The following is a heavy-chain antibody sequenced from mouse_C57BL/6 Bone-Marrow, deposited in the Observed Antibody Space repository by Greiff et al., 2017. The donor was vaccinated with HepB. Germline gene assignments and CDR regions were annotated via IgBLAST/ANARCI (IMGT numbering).Heavy chain of an antibody. CDR2: IWTGGGT. CDR3: ARGGLLRSTDWYFDV. J-gene: IGHJ1*03. Sequence: VKLVESGPGLVAPSQSLSITCTVSGFSLTSYAISWVRQPPGKGLEWLGVIWTGGGTNYNSALKSRLSISKDNSKSQVFLKMNSLQTDDTARYYCARGGLLRSTDWYFDVWGTGTTVTVSS. D-gene: IGHD1-1*01. CDR1: GFSLTSYA. V-gene: IGHV2-9-1*01.